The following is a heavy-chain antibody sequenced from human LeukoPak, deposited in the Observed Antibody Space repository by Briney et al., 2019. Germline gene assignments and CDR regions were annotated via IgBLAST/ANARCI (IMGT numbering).Heavy chain of an antibody. Sequence: GGSLRLSCSASGFVFSIYTMYWVRQTPGKGPEYVSTISGSGNGFSIYYADSVKGRFTISRDDSKSILYLQMNGLRSKDTAVYYCARDAEYSSSWYLDYWGQGTLVTVSS. CDR2: ISGSGNGFSI. D-gene: IGHD6-13*01. CDR1: GFVFSIYT. CDR3: ARDAEYSSSWYLDY. V-gene: IGHV3-64*04. J-gene: IGHJ4*02.